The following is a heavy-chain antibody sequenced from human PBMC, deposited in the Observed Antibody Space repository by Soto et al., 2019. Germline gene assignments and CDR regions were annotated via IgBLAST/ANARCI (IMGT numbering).Heavy chain of an antibody. V-gene: IGHV4-39*01. D-gene: IGHD1-20*01. CDR3: ATSQKGYNWNYFDH. J-gene: IGHJ4*02. CDR2: VFCTGFT. CDR1: GGSISGSYYY. Sequence: SETLSLTCAVSGGSISGSYYYWAWLRQSPGKGPEWIGSVFCTGFTSYNPSLESRVSVSVDTSKSQFSLKLSAVTAADTAVYYCATSQKGYNWNYFDHWGQGALVTVS.